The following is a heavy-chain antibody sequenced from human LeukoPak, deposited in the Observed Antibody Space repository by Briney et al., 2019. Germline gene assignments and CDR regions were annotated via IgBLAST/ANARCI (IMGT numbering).Heavy chain of an antibody. CDR3: ARLRYYHYYFDY. V-gene: IGHV4-59*08. CDR2: IYYSGST. D-gene: IGHD3-22*01. CDR1: NDSISSYY. J-gene: IGHJ4*02. Sequence: PSETLSLTCTVSNDSISSYYWSWIRQPPGKGLEWIGYIYYSGSTNYNPSLKSRVTISVDTSKKQFSLKLTSVTAADTAVYYCARLRYYHYYFDYWGQGTLVTVSS.